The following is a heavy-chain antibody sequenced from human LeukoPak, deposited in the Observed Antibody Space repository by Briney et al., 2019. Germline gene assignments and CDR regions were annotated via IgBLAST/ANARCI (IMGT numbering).Heavy chain of an antibody. CDR3: ARGEAGTFDY. CDR2: IIPIFGTA. D-gene: IGHD6-19*01. Sequence: ASVKVSCKASGGTFSSYAISWVRQAPGQGLEWMGGIIPIFGTANYAQKFQGRVTIATDESTSTAYMELSSLRSEDTAVYYCARGEAGTFDYWGQGTLVTVSS. V-gene: IGHV1-69*05. CDR1: GGTFSSYA. J-gene: IGHJ4*02.